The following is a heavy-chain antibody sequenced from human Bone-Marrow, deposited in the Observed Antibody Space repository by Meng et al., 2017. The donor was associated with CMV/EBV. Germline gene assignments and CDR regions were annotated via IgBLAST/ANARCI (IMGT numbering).Heavy chain of an antibody. CDR3: ARGRNYYDSSGYHPFDY. V-gene: IGHV1-2*02. J-gene: IGHJ4*02. Sequence: VPVGQTGAEVKKPGAPVKVSCKSSGYPLCGSYIHWVRQAPGQGLEWMGWINPNSGGTNHAQNFRGRVTMTRDTSISTPYMELSRLRSDDTAVYYCARGRNYYDSSGYHPFDYWGQGTLVTV. D-gene: IGHD3-22*01. CDR2: INPNSGGT. CDR1: GYPLCGSY.